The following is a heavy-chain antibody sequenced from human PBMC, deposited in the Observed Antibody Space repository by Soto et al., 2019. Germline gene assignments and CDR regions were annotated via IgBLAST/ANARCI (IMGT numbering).Heavy chain of an antibody. J-gene: IGHJ4*02. V-gene: IGHV4-31*03. Sequence: QVQLQESGPGLVKPSQTLSLTCTVSGGSISSGGYYWSWIRQHPGKGLEWIGYIYYSGSTYYNPSLKSRVTISVDTSKNQFSLKLSSVTAADTAVYYCVRGYCSSTSCYTYGDYWGQGTLVTVSS. CDR2: IYYSGST. CDR1: GGSISSGGYY. D-gene: IGHD2-2*02. CDR3: VRGYCSSTSCYTYGDY.